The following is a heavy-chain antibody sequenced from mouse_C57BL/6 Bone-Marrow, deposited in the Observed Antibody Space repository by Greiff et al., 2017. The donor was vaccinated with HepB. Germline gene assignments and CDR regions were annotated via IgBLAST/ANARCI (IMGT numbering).Heavy chain of an antibody. CDR1: GYTFTSYW. V-gene: IGHV1-50*01. J-gene: IGHJ3*01. CDR3: ARPIYYDYDGAY. D-gene: IGHD2-4*01. Sequence: QVQLQQPGAELVKPGASVKLSCKASGYTFTSYWMQWVKQRPGQGLEWIGEIDPSDSYPNYNQKFKGKATLTVDTSSITAYMQLSSLTSEDSAVYYCARPIYYDYDGAYWGQGTLVTVSA. CDR2: IDPSDSYP.